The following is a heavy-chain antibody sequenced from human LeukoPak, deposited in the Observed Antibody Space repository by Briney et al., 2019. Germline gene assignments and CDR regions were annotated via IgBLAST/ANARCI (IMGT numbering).Heavy chain of an antibody. Sequence: ASVKVSCKASGYTFTSYGISWVRQAPGQGLEWMGWISAYNGNTNYAQKLQGRVTMTTDTSTSTAYMELRSLRSDDTAVYYCARDRVYYDSSGYGYWGQGTLVTVSS. CDR2: ISAYNGNT. V-gene: IGHV1-18*01. CDR3: ARDRVYYDSSGYGY. CDR1: GYTFTSYG. J-gene: IGHJ4*02. D-gene: IGHD3-22*01.